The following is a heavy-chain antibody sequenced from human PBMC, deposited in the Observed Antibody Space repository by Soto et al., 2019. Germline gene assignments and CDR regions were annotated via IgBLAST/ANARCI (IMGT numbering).Heavy chain of an antibody. V-gene: IGHV1-2*02. Sequence: ASEKASCKVSGDTFTGYYLHWAREARGQGLEGMGWINPDNGAANYAQQFQGRVTMTRETSISKVYLEFRSLRSDDTAVSFCARGEDYSWWFHYFDYSGQGPLVTVSS. J-gene: IGHJ4*02. CDR2: INPDNGAA. CDR3: ARGEDYSWWFHYFDY. D-gene: IGHD2-15*01. CDR1: GDTFTGYY.